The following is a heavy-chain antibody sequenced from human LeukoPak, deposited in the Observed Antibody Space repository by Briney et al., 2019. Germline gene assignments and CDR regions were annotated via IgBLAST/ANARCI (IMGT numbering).Heavy chain of an antibody. J-gene: IGHJ4*02. CDR1: GGSVSTYY. V-gene: IGHV4-59*08. CDR3: ARHVRYSYGYYDY. CDR2: IYYSGSP. Sequence: SETLSLTCTVSGGSVSTYYWSWIRQPPGKGLEWIGYIYYSGSPNYNPSLKSRVTMPLDTSKNQFSLKLSSVTAADTAVYYCARHVRYSYGYYDYWGQGTLVTVSS. D-gene: IGHD5-18*01.